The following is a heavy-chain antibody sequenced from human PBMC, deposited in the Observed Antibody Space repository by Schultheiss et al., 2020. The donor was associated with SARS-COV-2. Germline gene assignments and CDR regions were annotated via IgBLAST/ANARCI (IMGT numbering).Heavy chain of an antibody. CDR1: GGSFSGYY. CDR3: ARDRYNGSGWFDP. D-gene: IGHD3-16*02. J-gene: IGHJ5*02. CDR2: MFYTDNT. Sequence: SETLSLTCAVYGGSFSGYYWSWIRQPPGKGLEWIGSMFYTDNTYYNPPLKSRVTISADTSKNQFSLKLRSVTATDTAVYYCARDRYNGSGWFDPWGQGTQVTVSS. V-gene: IGHV4-34*12.